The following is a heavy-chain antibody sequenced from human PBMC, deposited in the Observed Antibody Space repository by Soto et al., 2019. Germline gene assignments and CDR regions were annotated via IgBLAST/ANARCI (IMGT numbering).Heavy chain of an antibody. CDR1: GGSISSSNW. D-gene: IGHD3-3*01. CDR2: IYHSGST. Sequence: SETLSLTCAVSGGSISSSNWWSWVRQPPGKGLEWIGGIYHSGSTNYNPSLKSRVTISVDKSKNQFSLKLSSVTAADTAVYYCARDSVAVDFWSGYYRYYYYGMDVWGQGTTVTVSS. V-gene: IGHV4-4*02. J-gene: IGHJ6*02. CDR3: ARDSVAVDFWSGYYRYYYYGMDV.